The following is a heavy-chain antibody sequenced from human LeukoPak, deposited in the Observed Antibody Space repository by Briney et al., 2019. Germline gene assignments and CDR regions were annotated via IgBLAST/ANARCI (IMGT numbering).Heavy chain of an antibody. V-gene: IGHV3-48*01. J-gene: IGHJ6*02. Sequence: PGGSLRLSCAASGFTFSTYSMNWVRQAPGKGLEWVSYISSSLSSIYYADSVKGRFTISRDNAKNSLYLQMSSLRREDTAVYYCAKDRIYYYFYHGMDVWGQGTTVTVSS. CDR2: ISSSLSSI. CDR1: GFTFSTYS. CDR3: AKDRIYYYFYHGMDV.